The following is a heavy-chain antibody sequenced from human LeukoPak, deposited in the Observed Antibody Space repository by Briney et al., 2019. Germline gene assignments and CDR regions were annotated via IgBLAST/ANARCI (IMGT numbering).Heavy chain of an antibody. CDR2: INHSGST. D-gene: IGHD5-18*01. CDR1: GGSFSGYY. V-gene: IGHV4-34*01. J-gene: IGHJ5*02. Sequence: SETLSLTCAVYGGSFSGYYWSWIRQPPGKGLEWIGEINHSGSTNYNPSLKSRVTISVDTSKNQFSLKLSSVTAADTAVYYCARAGPRDGYSYGYNWFDPWGQGTLVTVSS. CDR3: ARAGPRDGYSYGYNWFDP.